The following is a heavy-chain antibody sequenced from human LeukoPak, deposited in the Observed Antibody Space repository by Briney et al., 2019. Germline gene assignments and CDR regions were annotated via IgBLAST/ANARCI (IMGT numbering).Heavy chain of an antibody. J-gene: IGHJ4*02. CDR2: IYPGDSDT. CDR1: GYSFTSYW. CDR3: AREEGPDIVVD. V-gene: IGHV5-51*01. Sequence: KPGESLKISCKGSGYSFTSYWIGWVRQMPGKGLEGMGIIYPGDSDTSSSPSFQGQVTISADKSISTASLQWSSLKASATAMYYCAREEGPDIVVDWGQGTLVAVSS. D-gene: IGHD2-15*01.